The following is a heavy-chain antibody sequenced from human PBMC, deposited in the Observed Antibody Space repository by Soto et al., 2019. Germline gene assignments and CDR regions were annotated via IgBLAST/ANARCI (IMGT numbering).Heavy chain of an antibody. CDR2: ISSSSYI. Sequence: GGSLRLSCAASGFTFSSYSMNWVRQAPGKGLEWVSSISSSSYIYYADSVKGRFTISRDNAKNSLYLQMNSLRAEDTAVYYCARAPAYSPLDYWGQGTLVTVSS. CDR3: ARAPAYSPLDY. V-gene: IGHV3-21*01. D-gene: IGHD2-15*01. J-gene: IGHJ4*02. CDR1: GFTFSSYS.